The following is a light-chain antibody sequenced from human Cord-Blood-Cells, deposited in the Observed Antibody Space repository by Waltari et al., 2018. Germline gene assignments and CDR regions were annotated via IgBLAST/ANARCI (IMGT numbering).Light chain of an antibody. V-gene: IGKV3-15*01. Sequence: EIVMTQSPATLPVSPGERATLSCRASQSVSSNLAWYQQKPGQAPRLLIYGASTRATCIPARFSGSGSGTEFTLTISSLQSEDFAVYYCQQYNNWPWTFGQGTKVEIK. CDR2: GAS. CDR3: QQYNNWPWT. CDR1: QSVSSN. J-gene: IGKJ1*01.